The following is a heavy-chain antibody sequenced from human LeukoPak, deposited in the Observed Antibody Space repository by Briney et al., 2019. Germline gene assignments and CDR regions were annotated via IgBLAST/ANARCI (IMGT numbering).Heavy chain of an antibody. CDR3: ARGGGSSIDY. Sequence: ASVKVSCKASGYTFTGYYMHWVRQAPGQGLEWMGWTNPNSGNTGYAQKFQGRVTMTRNTSISTAYMELSSLRSEDTAVYYCARGGGSSIDYWGQGTLVTVSS. CDR2: TNPNSGNT. CDR1: GYTFTGYY. D-gene: IGHD2-15*01. J-gene: IGHJ4*02. V-gene: IGHV1-8*02.